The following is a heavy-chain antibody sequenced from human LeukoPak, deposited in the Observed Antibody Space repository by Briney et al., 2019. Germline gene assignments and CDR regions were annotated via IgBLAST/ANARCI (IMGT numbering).Heavy chain of an antibody. V-gene: IGHV1-2*02. Sequence: ASVKVSCKASGYTFTGYYMHWVRQAPGQGLEWMGWINPNSGGTNYAQKFQGRVTMTRDTSISTAYMELSRLRSDGTAVYYCASSSGYSYGFTGYMDVWGKGTTVTVSS. CDR3: ASSSGYSYGFTGYMDV. J-gene: IGHJ6*03. D-gene: IGHD5-18*01. CDR2: INPNSGGT. CDR1: GYTFTGYY.